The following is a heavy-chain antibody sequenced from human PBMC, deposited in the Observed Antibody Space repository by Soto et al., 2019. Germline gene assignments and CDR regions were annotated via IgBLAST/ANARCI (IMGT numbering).Heavy chain of an antibody. Sequence: ELQLVESGGGLVQPGGSLKLSCAASGFTFSSYDMDWVRQAPGKGLEWLSRISGSSNTMYYADSVKGRFTISRDKGXXALYLRMNTMSDEDTAVYYCATINYEVFGYYAMGLWGQGTTVTVSS. D-gene: IGHD3-3*01. J-gene: IGHJ6*02. CDR3: ATINYEVFGYYAMGL. V-gene: IGHV3-48*02. CDR1: GFTFSSYD. CDR2: ISGSSNTM.